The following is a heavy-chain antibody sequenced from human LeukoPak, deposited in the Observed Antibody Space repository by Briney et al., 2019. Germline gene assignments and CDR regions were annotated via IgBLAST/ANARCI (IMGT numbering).Heavy chain of an antibody. D-gene: IGHD3-16*01. CDR1: GGSISSYY. CDR2: IYYSGST. J-gene: IGHJ5*02. CDR3: AKHLTNAYYDMIWFDP. V-gene: IGHV4-59*01. Sequence: SETLSLTCTVSGGSISSYYWSWIRQPPGKGLEWIGHIYYSGSTNYNPSLKSRVTISVDTSNNHFSLRLSSVTAADTAVYYCAKHLTNAYYDMIWFDPWGQGTLVTVSS.